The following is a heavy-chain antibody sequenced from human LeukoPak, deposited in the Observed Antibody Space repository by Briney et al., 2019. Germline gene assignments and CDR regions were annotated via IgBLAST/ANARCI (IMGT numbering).Heavy chain of an antibody. CDR2: IYYSGST. CDR3: ARDPYYYGSGSYKAPWYFDY. J-gene: IGHJ4*02. D-gene: IGHD3-10*01. V-gene: IGHV4-59*01. CDR1: GGSISSYY. Sequence: SETLSLTCTVSGGSISSYYWSWIRQPPGKGLEWIGYIYYSGSTNYNPSLKSRVTISVDTSKNQFSLKLSSVTAADTAVYYCARDPYYYGSGSYKAPWYFDYWGQGTLVTVSS.